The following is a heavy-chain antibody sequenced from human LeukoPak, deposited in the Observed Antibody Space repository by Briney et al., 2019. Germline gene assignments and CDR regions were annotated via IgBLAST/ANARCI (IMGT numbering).Heavy chain of an antibody. D-gene: IGHD2-15*01. CDR2: ISGSGDNT. J-gene: IGHJ6*01. CDR3: AKMKGNPIPTCYMDV. Sequence: GVSLGLSCAASGFTFRGFAMIWVRRTPGKGLEWVSGISGSGDNTLYADSVKGRFTIFRDNSKNTLYLEMNSLRAEDTAIYYCAKMKGNPIPTCYMDVWGQGTTVTVSS. CDR1: GFTFRGFA. V-gene: IGHV3-23*01.